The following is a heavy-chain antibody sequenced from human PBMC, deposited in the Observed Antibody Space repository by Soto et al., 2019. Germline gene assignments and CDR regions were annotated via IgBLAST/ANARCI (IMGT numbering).Heavy chain of an antibody. D-gene: IGHD3-9*01. CDR3: ARHPGFY. CDR2: ISSGGST. Sequence: QMQLQESGPGLVKPSETLSLTCTVSGGSISNYYWSWIRQPPGKGLEWIGYISSGGSTNYNPSLKSRVTISVDTSKNQFSLKLSSVTAADTAVYYCARHPGFYWGQGTLVTVSS. J-gene: IGHJ4*02. CDR1: GGSISNYY. V-gene: IGHV4-59*08.